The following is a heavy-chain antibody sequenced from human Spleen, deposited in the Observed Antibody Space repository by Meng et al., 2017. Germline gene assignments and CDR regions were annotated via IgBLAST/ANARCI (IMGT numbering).Heavy chain of an antibody. CDR2: INHSGST. CDR3: AGRVATIPTDEYYFDY. J-gene: IGHJ4*02. CDR1: GGSFSGYY. V-gene: IGHV4-34*01. D-gene: IGHD5-12*01. Sequence: QGRLQPWGAGLLEPSGPLALTCAVYGGSFSGYYWSWIRQPPGKGLEWIGEINHSGSTNYNPSLKSRVTISVDTSKNQFSLKLSSVTAADTAVYYCAGRVATIPTDEYYFDYWGQGTLVTVSS.